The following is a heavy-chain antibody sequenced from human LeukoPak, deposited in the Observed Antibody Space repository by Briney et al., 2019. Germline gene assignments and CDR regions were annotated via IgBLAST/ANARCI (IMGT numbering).Heavy chain of an antibody. J-gene: IGHJ4*02. D-gene: IGHD3-22*01. CDR1: GGSFSGYY. V-gene: IGHV4-34*01. Sequence: PSETLSLTCAVYGGSFSGYYWSWIRQPPGKGLEWIGEINHSGSTNYNPSLKRRATISVDTSKNQFSLKLSSVTAADTAMYYCARGLPKYYYDRSRGSERLDYWGQGTLVTVSS. CDR3: ARGLPKYYYDRSRGSERLDY. CDR2: INHSGST.